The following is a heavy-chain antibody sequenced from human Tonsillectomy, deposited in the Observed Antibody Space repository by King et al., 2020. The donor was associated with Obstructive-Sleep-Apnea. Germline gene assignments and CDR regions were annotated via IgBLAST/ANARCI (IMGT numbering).Heavy chain of an antibody. CDR2: ISYSGST. D-gene: IGHD3-22*01. J-gene: IGHJ4*02. V-gene: IGHV4-59*08. CDR1: GGSISSYY. Sequence: VQLQESGPGLVKPSETLSLTCTVSGGSISSYYWSWIRQPPGKGLEWIGYISYSGSTNDNPPLKSRVTTSVDTSKNQFSLKLSSVTAADTAVYYCARSLDSSGYYYTNYWGQGTLVTVSS. CDR3: ARSLDSSGYYYTNY.